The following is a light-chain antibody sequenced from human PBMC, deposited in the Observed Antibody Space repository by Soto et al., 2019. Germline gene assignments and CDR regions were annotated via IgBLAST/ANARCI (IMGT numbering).Light chain of an antibody. CDR2: GAS. J-gene: IGKJ1*01. CDR1: QSVSSSD. V-gene: IGKV3-20*01. CDR3: QQYGRSPWT. Sequence: EIVLTQSPGTLSLSPGERATLSCRASQSVSSSDLAWYQQKPGQAPRLLIYGASSRASGIPHRFSTSGSGTDFTLTISRLEPEDFAVYYCQQYGRSPWTFGRGTKVEVK.